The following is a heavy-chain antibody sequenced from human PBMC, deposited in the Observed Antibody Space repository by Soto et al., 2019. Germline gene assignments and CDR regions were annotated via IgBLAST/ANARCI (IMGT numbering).Heavy chain of an antibody. V-gene: IGHV3-21*06. J-gene: IGHJ6*02. Sequence: GGSLRLSCAASGFTFSSYSMNWVRQAPGKGLEWVSSISSGSSYIYYADSVKGRFTISRDNAKNTLYLQMNSLRAEDTAVYYCARYCSGGSCYPTYYGLYFWAQRTTVTVSS. CDR1: GFTFSSYS. CDR3: ARYCSGGSCYPTYYGLYF. CDR2: ISSGSSYI. D-gene: IGHD2-15*01.